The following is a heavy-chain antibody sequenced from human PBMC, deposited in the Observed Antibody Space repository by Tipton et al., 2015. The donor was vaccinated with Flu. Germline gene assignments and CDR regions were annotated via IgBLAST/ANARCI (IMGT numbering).Heavy chain of an antibody. D-gene: IGHD3-22*01. V-gene: IGHV4-59*01. CDR1: GGSISSYY. Sequence: LRLSCTVSGGSISSYYWSWIRQPPGKGLEWIGYIYYSGSTNYNPSLKSRVTISVDTSKNQFSLKLSSVTAADTAVYYCARGPDSSDDAFDIWGQGTMVTVSS. J-gene: IGHJ3*02. CDR2: IYYSGST. CDR3: ARGPDSSDDAFDI.